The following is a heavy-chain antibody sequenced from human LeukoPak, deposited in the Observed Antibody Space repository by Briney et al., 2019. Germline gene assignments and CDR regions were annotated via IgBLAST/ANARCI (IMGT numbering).Heavy chain of an antibody. V-gene: IGHV3-7*01. J-gene: IGHJ5*02. D-gene: IGHD1-14*01. CDR2: IKQDGSEK. CDR1: GFTFSSYW. Sequence: PGGSLRLSCTASGFTFSSYWMSWVRQAPGKGLEWVANIKQDGSEKYYVDSVKGRFTISRDNAKNSLYLQMNSLRAEDTAVYYCAREWGIREFDPWGQGTLVTVSS. CDR3: AREWGIREFDP.